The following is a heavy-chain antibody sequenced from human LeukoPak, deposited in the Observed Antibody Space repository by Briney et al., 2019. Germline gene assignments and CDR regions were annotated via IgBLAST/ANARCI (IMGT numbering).Heavy chain of an antibody. CDR3: ARDNPNSGWSPHGGVSH. J-gene: IGHJ4*02. D-gene: IGHD6-19*01. CDR1: GFTFSSYS. V-gene: IGHV3-21*04. CDR2: ISSSSSYI. Sequence: GGSLRLSCAASGFTFSSYSMNWVRQAPGKGLEWVSSISSSSSYIYYADSVKGRFTISRDNAKNSLYLQMNSLRAEDTAVYYCARDNPNSGWSPHGGVSHWGQGTLVTVSS.